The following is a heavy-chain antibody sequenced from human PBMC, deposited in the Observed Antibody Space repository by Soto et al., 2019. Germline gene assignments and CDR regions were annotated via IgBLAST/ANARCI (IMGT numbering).Heavy chain of an antibody. D-gene: IGHD3-10*01. CDR2: ISGSGSST. J-gene: IGHJ6*02. V-gene: IGHV3-23*01. CDR3: AKGGNMDV. CDR1: GFTFSSYA. Sequence: EVQLLESGGGLVQPGGSLRLSCAATGFTFSSYAMSWVRQAPGKGLEWVSAISGSGSSTYYADSVKGRFTISRDNSKNTLNLQMNSLRVEDTAVYYCAKGGNMDVWGQGTTVTVSS.